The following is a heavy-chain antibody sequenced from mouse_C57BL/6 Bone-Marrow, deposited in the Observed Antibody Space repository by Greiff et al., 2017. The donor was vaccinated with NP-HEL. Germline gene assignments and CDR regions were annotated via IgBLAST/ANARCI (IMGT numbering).Heavy chain of an antibody. CDR3: ARHGYSTYFYAMDY. J-gene: IGHJ4*01. CDR1: GFTFSDYY. D-gene: IGHD2-5*01. Sequence: DVMLVESGGGLVQPGGSLKLSCAASGFTFSDYYMYWVRQTPEKRLEWVAYISNGGGSTYYPDTVKGRFTISRDNAKNTLYLQMSRLKSEDTAMYYCARHGYSTYFYAMDYWGQGTSVTVSS. V-gene: IGHV5-12*01. CDR2: ISNGGGST.